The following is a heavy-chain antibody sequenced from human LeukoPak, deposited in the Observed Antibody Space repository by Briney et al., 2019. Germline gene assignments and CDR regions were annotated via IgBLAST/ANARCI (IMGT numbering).Heavy chain of an antibody. CDR2: ISNDGSNK. D-gene: IGHD5-12*01. J-gene: IGHJ4*02. CDR1: GFTFSTYG. CDR3: ARSDVDMAA. Sequence: AGGSLRLSCAASGFTFSTYGMHWVRQAPGKGLEWVAVISNDGSNKLYGDSVKGRFTISRDNSKNTLYLQMNSLRAEDTAVYYCARSDVDMAARGQGTLVTVSS. V-gene: IGHV3-30*03.